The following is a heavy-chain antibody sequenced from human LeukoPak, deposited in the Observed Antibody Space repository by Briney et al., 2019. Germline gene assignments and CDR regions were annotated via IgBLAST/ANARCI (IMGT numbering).Heavy chain of an antibody. CDR3: ARVGTFEETGIVLIHHYYMDV. CDR2: IYTSGST. CDR1: GGSISSYY. J-gene: IGHJ6*03. Sequence: SETLSLTCTVSGGSISSYYWSWIRQPAGKGLEWIGRIYTSGSTNYNPSLKSRVTMSVDTSKNQFSLKLSSVTAADTAVYYCARVGTFEETGIVLIHHYYMDVWGKGTTVTVSS. D-gene: IGHD2-8*01. V-gene: IGHV4-4*07.